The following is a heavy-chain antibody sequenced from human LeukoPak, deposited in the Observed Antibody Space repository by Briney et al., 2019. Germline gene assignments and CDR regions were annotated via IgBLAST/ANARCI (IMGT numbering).Heavy chain of an antibody. CDR1: GGTFSSHA. V-gene: IGHV1-69*05. D-gene: IGHD2-2*01. CDR2: IIPIFGTA. J-gene: IGHJ4*02. Sequence: ASVKVSCKASGGTFSSHAINWVRQAPGQGLEWMGGIIPIFGTANYAQKFQGRVTITTDESTSTAYMDLSSLRSEDTAVYYCARGYCSGTSCYYPYYFDSWGQGTLVTVSS. CDR3: ARGYCSGTSCYYPYYFDS.